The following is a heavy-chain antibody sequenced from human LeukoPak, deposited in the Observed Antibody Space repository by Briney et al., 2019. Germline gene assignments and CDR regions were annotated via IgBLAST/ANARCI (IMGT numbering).Heavy chain of an antibody. CDR2: IYNSGTT. CDR1: GGSFSSYY. D-gene: IGHD1-26*01. V-gene: IGHV4-4*07. CDR3: ARDRLGATGHWRIDV. J-gene: IGHJ2*01. Sequence: SETLSLTCTVSGGSFSSYYWTWIRQPAGKGLEWIGRIYNSGTTNYSPSLESRITMSLDTSKNRFSLSLSSVTAADTAVYYCARDRLGATGHWRIDVWGRGTLVTVSS.